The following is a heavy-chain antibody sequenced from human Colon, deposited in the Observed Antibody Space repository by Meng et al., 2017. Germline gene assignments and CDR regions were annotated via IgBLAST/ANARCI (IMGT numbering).Heavy chain of an antibody. Sequence: GESLKISCAASGFTFSSYAMSWVRQAPGKGLEWVSAISGSGGSTYYADSVKGRFTISRDNSKNTRYLQMNSLRAEDTAVYYCAKSVVVVVAAVDNAFDIWGQGTMVTVSS. CDR2: ISGSGGST. D-gene: IGHD2-15*01. CDR3: AKSVVVVVAAVDNAFDI. CDR1: GFTFSSYA. V-gene: IGHV3-23*01. J-gene: IGHJ3*02.